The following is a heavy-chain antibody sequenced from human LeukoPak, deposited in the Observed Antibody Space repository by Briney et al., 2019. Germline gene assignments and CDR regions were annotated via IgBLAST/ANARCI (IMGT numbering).Heavy chain of an antibody. V-gene: IGHV4-34*01. CDR2: INHSGST. Sequence: SETLSLTCAVYGGSFSGYYWSWIRQPPGKGLEWIGEINHSGSTNYNPSLKSRVTISVDTSKNQFSLKLSSVTAADTAVYYCARGCRPRGISDYWGQGTLVTVSS. D-gene: IGHD2-21*01. J-gene: IGHJ4*02. CDR3: ARGCRPRGISDY. CDR1: GGSFSGYY.